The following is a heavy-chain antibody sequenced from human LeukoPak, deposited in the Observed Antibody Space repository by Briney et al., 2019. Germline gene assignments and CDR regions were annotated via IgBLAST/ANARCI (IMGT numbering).Heavy chain of an antibody. J-gene: IGHJ4*02. D-gene: IGHD2-21*01. Sequence: GGSLRLSCAASGFTFSSYAMSWVRQAPGKGLEWVSAISGSGGSTYYADSVKGRFTISRDNSKNTLYLQMSSLRAEDTAVYYCAKGKAYCGGDCYSGWGGFDYWGQGTLVTVSS. CDR3: AKGKAYCGGDCYSGWGGFDY. CDR1: GFTFSSYA. V-gene: IGHV3-23*01. CDR2: ISGSGGST.